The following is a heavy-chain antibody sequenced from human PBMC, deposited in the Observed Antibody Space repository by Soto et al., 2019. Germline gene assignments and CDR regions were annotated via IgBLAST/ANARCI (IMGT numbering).Heavy chain of an antibody. D-gene: IGHD6-25*01. CDR1: GGSISGHY. V-gene: IGHV4-4*07. Sequence: SETLSLTCTVSGGSISGHYWSWIRQSAGKGLEWIGRIYPSGSTDYNPSLRSRVTISVDTPKNQFSLKVNSMTAADTAIYYCARGGVAARKGRWFDPWGQGTLVTVSS. J-gene: IGHJ5*02. CDR3: ARGGVAARKGRWFDP. CDR2: IYPSGST.